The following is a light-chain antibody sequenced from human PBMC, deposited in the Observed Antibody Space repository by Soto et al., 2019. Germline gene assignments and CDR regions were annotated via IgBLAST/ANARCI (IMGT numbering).Light chain of an antibody. CDR3: SSYTTSNTYV. CDR2: EVN. CDR1: SSDIGVYNY. Sequence: QSALTQPASVSGSPGQSITFSCTGTSSDIGVYNYVSWYQQHPGKAPKLMIYEVNNRPSGVSNRFSGSKSGNTASLTISGLQAEDEADYYYSSYTTSNTYVFGTGTKVTVL. V-gene: IGLV2-14*01. J-gene: IGLJ1*01.